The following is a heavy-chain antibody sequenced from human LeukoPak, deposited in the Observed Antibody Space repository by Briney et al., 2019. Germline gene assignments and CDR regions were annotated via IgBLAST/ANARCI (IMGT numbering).Heavy chain of an antibody. CDR3: ARDYGGYAPDY. D-gene: IGHD4-17*01. J-gene: IGHJ4*02. V-gene: IGHV4-39*07. Sequence: SETLSLTCTVSGGSISSSSYYWGWIRQPPGKGLEWIGSISYSGSTYYNPSLNSRVTISVDMSKNQFSLKLSSVTAADTAVYYCARDYGGYAPDYWGQGTLVTVSS. CDR2: ISYSGST. CDR1: GGSISSSSYY.